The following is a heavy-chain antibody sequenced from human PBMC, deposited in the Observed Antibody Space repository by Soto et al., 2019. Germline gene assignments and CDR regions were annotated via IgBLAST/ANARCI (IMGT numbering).Heavy chain of an antibody. CDR3: ARGCWGGDCYSDY. J-gene: IGHJ4*02. D-gene: IGHD2-21*02. CDR2: IIPIFGTA. Sequence: GALVKVSCKASGSTFRSYAISWVRQAPGQGLEWMGGIIPIFGTANYAQKFQGRVTITADESTSTAYMELSSLRSEDTAVYYCARGCWGGDCYSDYWGQGTLVTVSS. CDR1: GSTFRSYA. V-gene: IGHV1-69*13.